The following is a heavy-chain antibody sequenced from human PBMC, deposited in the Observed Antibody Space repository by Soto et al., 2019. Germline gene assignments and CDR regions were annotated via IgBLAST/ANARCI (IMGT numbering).Heavy chain of an antibody. V-gene: IGHV2-5*02. Sequence: SVPTLVNPTQTLTLTCTFSGFSLSTRGVGVGWIRQPRGKALEWLALIYWDDDKRYSTSLKSRLTITKDTSKNQVVLTMTNMDPVDKATYYCEQRRRGFNGNIWFDPWGQGTLVTVSS. D-gene: IGHD2-8*01. CDR2: IYWDDDK. J-gene: IGHJ5*02. CDR1: GFSLSTRGVG. CDR3: EQRRRGFNGNIWFDP.